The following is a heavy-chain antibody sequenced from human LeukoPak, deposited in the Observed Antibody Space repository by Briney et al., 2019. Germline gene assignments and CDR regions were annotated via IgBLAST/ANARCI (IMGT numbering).Heavy chain of an antibody. CDR2: IYYSGST. J-gene: IGHJ6*03. D-gene: IGHD6-13*01. CDR1: GYSISSGYY. Sequence: SETLSLTCTVSGYSISSGYYWGWIRQPPGKGLEWIGSIYYSGSTYYNPSLKSRVTISVDTSKNQFSLKLSSVTAADTAVYYCAREIAAADVYYYYYYMDVWGKGTTVTVSS. V-gene: IGHV4-38-2*02. CDR3: AREIAAADVYYYYYYMDV.